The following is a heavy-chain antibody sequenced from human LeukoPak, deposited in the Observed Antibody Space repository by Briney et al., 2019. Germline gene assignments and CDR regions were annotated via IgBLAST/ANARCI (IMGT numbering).Heavy chain of an antibody. J-gene: IGHJ6*03. D-gene: IGHD3/OR15-3a*01. CDR2: INSDGSST. Sequence: GGSLRLSCAASGFTFSSYWMHWVRHAPGKGLVWVSRINSDGSSTSYADSVKGRFTISRDNAKNTLYLQMNSLRAEDTAVYYCARVGTNYYYYYMDVWGKGTTVTVSS. CDR3: ARVGTNYYYYYMDV. CDR1: GFTFSSYW. V-gene: IGHV3-74*01.